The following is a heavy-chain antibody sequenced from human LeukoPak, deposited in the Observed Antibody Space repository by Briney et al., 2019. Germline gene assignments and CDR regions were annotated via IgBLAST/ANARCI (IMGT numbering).Heavy chain of an antibody. D-gene: IGHD6-13*01. CDR3: ARDRSIAAAGTASH. J-gene: IGHJ4*02. CDR2: ISAYNGNT. CDR1: GYTFTSYG. Sequence: ASVTVSCKASGYTFTSYGISWVRQAPGQGLEWMGWISAYNGNTNYAQKLQGRVTMTTDTSTSTAYMELRSLRSDDTAVYYCARDRSIAAAGTASHWGQGTLVTVSS. V-gene: IGHV1-18*01.